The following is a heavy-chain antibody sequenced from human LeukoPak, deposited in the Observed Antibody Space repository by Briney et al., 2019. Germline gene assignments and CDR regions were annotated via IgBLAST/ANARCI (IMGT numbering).Heavy chain of an antibody. CDR3: ARGLFRGIISSLRRTPPHDY. CDR2: FDPEDGET. J-gene: IGHJ4*02. CDR1: GYTLTELS. D-gene: IGHD3-10*01. V-gene: IGHV1-24*01. Sequence: ASVKVSCKVSGYTLTELSMHWVRQAPGKGLEWMGGFDPEDGETIYAQKFQGRVTMTEDTSTDTAYMELSSLRSEDTAVYYCARGLFRGIISSLRRTPPHDYWGQGTLVIVSS.